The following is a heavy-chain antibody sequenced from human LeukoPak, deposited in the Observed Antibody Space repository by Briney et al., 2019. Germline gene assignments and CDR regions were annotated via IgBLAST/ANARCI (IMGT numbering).Heavy chain of an antibody. CDR1: GYTFTIYD. D-gene: IGHD3-3*01. CDR3: VRVYYDFWSGYYYYYYGMDV. V-gene: IGHV1-8*01. Sequence: ASVKVSCTASGYTFTIYDINWVRQATGQGLEWMGWMNPNSGNTGYAQKFQGRVTMTRNTSISTAYMELSSLRSEDTAVYYCVRVYYDFWSGYYYYYYGMDVWGQGTTVTVSS. CDR2: MNPNSGNT. J-gene: IGHJ6*02.